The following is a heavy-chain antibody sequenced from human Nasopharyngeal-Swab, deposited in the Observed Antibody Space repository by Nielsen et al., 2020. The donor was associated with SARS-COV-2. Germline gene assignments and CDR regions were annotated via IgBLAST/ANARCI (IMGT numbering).Heavy chain of an antibody. Sequence: WIRQPPGKGLGWISFISSSGTKEQYRGSVRGRFTISRDNAKNSAYLHMNSLRAEDTAIYYCARQYSFGYYFDYWGQGTLVTVSS. V-gene: IGHV3-11*01. J-gene: IGHJ4*02. CDR3: ARQYSFGYYFDY. D-gene: IGHD3-3*01. CDR2: ISSSGTKE.